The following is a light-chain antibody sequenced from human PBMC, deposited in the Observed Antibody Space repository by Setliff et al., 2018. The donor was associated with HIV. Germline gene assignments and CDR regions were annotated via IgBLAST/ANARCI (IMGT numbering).Light chain of an antibody. J-gene: IGLJ1*01. CDR2: EVT. Sequence: QSALTQPASVSGSPGQSITISCTGTSSDVGGYSYVSWYQQHPGKAPKLIIYEVTIRASGVSNRFSGSKSGNTASLTISGLQAEDEADYYCSSYAITNTLPFGTGTKVTVL. V-gene: IGLV2-14*03. CDR1: SSDVGGYSY. CDR3: SSYAITNTLP.